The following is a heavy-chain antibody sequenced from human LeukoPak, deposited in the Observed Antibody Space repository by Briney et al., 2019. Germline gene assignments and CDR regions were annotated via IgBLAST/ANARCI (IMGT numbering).Heavy chain of an antibody. J-gene: IGHJ5*02. CDR2: IYHSGST. D-gene: IGHD6-13*01. CDR1: GGSISSGGYY. V-gene: IGHV4-30-2*01. CDR3: ARGEVSIAAAGRGWFDP. Sequence: SGTLSLTCAVSGGSISSGGYYWSWIRQPPGKGLEWIGYIYHSGSTYYNPSLKSRVTISVDRSKNQFSLKLSSVTAADTAVCYCARGEVSIAAAGRGWFDPWGQGTLVTVSS.